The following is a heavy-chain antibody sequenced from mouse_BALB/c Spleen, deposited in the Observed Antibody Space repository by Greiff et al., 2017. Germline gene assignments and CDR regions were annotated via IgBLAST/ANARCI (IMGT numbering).Heavy chain of an antibody. CDR1: GYSITSDYA. J-gene: IGHJ3*01. CDR2: IHYSGST. V-gene: IGHV3-2*02. CDR3: ARYHDYDGAWFAY. D-gene: IGHD2-4*01. Sequence: EVKLLESGPGLVKPSQSLSLTCTVTGYSITSDYAWNWIRQFPGNKLEWMGYIHYSGSTNYNPSLKSRISITRDTSKNQFFLQLNSVTTEDTATYYCARYHDYDGAWFAYWGQGTLVTVSA.